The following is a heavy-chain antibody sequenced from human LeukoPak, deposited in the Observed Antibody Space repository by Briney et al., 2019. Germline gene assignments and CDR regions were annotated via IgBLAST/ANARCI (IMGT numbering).Heavy chain of an antibody. CDR2: IIPIFGTA. V-gene: IGHV1-69*01. J-gene: IGHJ4*02. CDR3: ARVVVGGSSGYYPYYFDY. D-gene: IGHD3-22*01. CDR1: GGTFSSYA. Sequence: SVKVSCKASGGTFSSYAISWVRQAPGQGLEWMGGIIPIFGTANYAQKFQGRVTITADESTSTAYMELSSLRSEDTAVYYCARVVVGGSSGYYPYYFDYWGQGTLVTVSS.